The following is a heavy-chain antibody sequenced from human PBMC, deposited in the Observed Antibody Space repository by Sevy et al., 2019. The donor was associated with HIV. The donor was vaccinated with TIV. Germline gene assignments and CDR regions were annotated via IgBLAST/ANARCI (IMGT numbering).Heavy chain of an antibody. J-gene: IGHJ4*02. D-gene: IGHD6-13*01. V-gene: IGHV3-23*01. CDR2: ISGSGGST. CDR3: AKGGRIAAAGTGFDY. Sequence: GGSLRLSCAASGFTFSSYAMSWVRQAPGKGLEWVSAISGSGGSTYYADSVKGRFTISRDNSKNTLYLQMNGLRAEDTAVYYCAKGGRIAAAGTGFDYWGQGTLVTVSS. CDR1: GFTFSSYA.